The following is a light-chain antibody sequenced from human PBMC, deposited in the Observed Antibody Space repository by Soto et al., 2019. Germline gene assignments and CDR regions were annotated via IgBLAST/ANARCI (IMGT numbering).Light chain of an antibody. CDR1: TSNIGKNY. CDR3: AAWDDRLSGRV. J-gene: IGLJ1*01. CDR2: SDV. V-gene: IGLV1-47*02. Sequence: QSVLAQPTSASGTPGQRVTISCSGSTSNIGKNYVFWYQQLPGTAPKLLIYSDVQRPSGVPDRFSGSKSGTSASLAISGLRSEDEADYYCAAWDDRLSGRVFGTGTKVT.